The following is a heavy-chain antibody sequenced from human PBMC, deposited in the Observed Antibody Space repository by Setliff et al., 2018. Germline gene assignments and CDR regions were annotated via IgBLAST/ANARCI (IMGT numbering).Heavy chain of an antibody. CDR2: IYHTEST. D-gene: IGHD3-3*01. Sequence: PSETLSLTCAVSSGSISYNNWWTWVRQPPGKGLEWIGEIYHTESTNYNPSLKSRVTISLDKSKNQFSLELNSVTAADTAVYYCARDDTYDFWGGHGHLDSWGQGILVTVSS. CDR3: ARDDTYDFWGGHGHLDS. J-gene: IGHJ4*02. V-gene: IGHV4-4*02. CDR1: SGSISYNNW.